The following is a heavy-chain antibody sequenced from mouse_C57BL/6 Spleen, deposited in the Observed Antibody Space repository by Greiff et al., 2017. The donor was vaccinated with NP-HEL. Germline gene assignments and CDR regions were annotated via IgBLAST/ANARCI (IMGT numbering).Heavy chain of an antibody. Sequence: QVQLKQSGPELVKPGASVKISCKASGYAFSSSWMNWVKQRPGKGLEWIGRIYPGDGDTNYNGKFKGKATLTADKSSSTAYMQLSSLTSEDSAVYFCARGSSNLYAMDYWGQGTSVTVSS. CDR1: GYAFSSSW. D-gene: IGHD2-5*01. CDR3: ARGSSNLYAMDY. J-gene: IGHJ4*01. CDR2: IYPGDGDT. V-gene: IGHV1-82*01.